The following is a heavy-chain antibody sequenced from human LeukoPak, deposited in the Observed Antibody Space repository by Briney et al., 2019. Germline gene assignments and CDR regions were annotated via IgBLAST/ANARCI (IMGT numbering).Heavy chain of an antibody. CDR1: GFTFSSYW. CDR3: ARVRTYYYDSSGYYFDY. Sequence: GGSLRLSCAASGFTFSSYWMHWVRQAPGKGLVWVSRINSDGSSTSYEDSVKGRFTISRDNAKNTLYLQMNSLRAEDTAVYYCARVRTYYYDSSGYYFDYWGQGTLVTVSS. V-gene: IGHV3-74*01. J-gene: IGHJ4*02. D-gene: IGHD3-22*01. CDR2: INSDGSST.